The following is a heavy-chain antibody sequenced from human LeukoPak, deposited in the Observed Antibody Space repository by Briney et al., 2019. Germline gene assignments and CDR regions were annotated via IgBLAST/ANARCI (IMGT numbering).Heavy chain of an antibody. CDR3: AKDSGSMVRGVPYPFDY. Sequence: GGSLRLSCAASGSTFDDYAMHWVRHAPGKGPEWVSGISWNSGSIGYADSVKGRFTISRDNAKNSLYLQMNSLRAEDTALYYCAKDSGSMVRGVPYPFDYWGQGTLVTVSS. D-gene: IGHD3-10*01. V-gene: IGHV3-9*01. CDR2: ISWNSGSI. CDR1: GSTFDDYA. J-gene: IGHJ4*02.